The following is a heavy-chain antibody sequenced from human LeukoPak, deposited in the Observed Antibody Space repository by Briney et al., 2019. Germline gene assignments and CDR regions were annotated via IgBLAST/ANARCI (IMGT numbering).Heavy chain of an antibody. V-gene: IGHV3-23*01. CDR2: ISGGGGGT. CDR1: GFTFGSYA. CDR3: AKRLFSSGWSAFDI. Sequence: GGSLRLSCAASGFTFGSYAMTWVRQAPGKGLEWVSTISGGGGGTYYADSVAGRFTISRDNSKNTLFLQMNSLRAEDTAVYYCAKRLFSSGWSAFDIWGQGTMVTVSS. J-gene: IGHJ3*02. D-gene: IGHD6-19*01.